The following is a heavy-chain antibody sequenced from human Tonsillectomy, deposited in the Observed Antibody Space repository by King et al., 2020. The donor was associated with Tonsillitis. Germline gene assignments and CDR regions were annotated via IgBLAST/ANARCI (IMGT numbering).Heavy chain of an antibody. Sequence: VQLQQSGPGLVKPSQTLSVTCAISGDSVSSNSAAWDWIRQSPSRGLEWRGRTYYRSQWYNDYAVFVKGRITINPDTSKNQFSLQLNSVTPDDTAVYYCATGVVRTQDDYYYDYMDVWGRGTTVTVSS. CDR2: TYYRSQWYN. CDR3: ATGVVRTQDDYYYDYMDV. J-gene: IGHJ6*03. CDR1: GDSVSSNSAA. D-gene: IGHD1-7*01. V-gene: IGHV6-1*01.